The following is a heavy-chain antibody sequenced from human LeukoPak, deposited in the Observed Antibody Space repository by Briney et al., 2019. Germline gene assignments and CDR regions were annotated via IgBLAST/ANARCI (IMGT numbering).Heavy chain of an antibody. D-gene: IGHD6-19*01. CDR1: GYSISSGYY. V-gene: IGHV4-38-2*02. Sequence: SETLSLTCTVSGYSISSGYYWGWIRLPPGKGLEWIGSIYHSGSTYYNPSLKSRVTISVDTSKNQFSLKLSSVTAADTAVYYCARLIAVAGTAFDPWGQGTLVTVSS. J-gene: IGHJ5*02. CDR2: IYHSGST. CDR3: ARLIAVAGTAFDP.